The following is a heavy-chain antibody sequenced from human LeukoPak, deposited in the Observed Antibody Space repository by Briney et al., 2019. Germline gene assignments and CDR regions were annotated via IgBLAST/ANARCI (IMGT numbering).Heavy chain of an antibody. CDR2: IIPIFGTA. CDR3: ARTIAAAGGDPDYYYYMDV. J-gene: IGHJ6*03. V-gene: IGHV1-69*06. CDR1: GYTFTSYG. D-gene: IGHD6-13*01. Sequence: SVKVSCKASGYTFTSYGISWVRQAPGQGLEWMGGIIPIFGTANYAQKFQGRVTITADKSTSTAYMELSSLRSEDTAVYYCARTIAAAGGDPDYYYYMDVWGKGTTVTVSS.